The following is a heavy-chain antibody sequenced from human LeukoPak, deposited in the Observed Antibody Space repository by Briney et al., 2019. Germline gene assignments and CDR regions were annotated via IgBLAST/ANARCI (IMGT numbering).Heavy chain of an antibody. Sequence: GGSLRLSCAASGFTFSSYAMSWVRQAPGKGLEWVSATSGSGGSTYYADSVKGRFTISRDNSKNTLYLQMNSLRAEDTAVYYCARDDYDILTGPINWFDPWGQGTLVTVSS. J-gene: IGHJ5*02. CDR2: TSGSGGST. V-gene: IGHV3-23*01. CDR1: GFTFSSYA. D-gene: IGHD3-9*01. CDR3: ARDDYDILTGPINWFDP.